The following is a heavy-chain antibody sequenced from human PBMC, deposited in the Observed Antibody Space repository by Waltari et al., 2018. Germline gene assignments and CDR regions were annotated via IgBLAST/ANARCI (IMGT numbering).Heavy chain of an antibody. CDR3: ARGDWGIQPSPTDY. D-gene: IGHD1-1*01. Sequence: QVHLVQSGAEVKEPGASVKVSCTASGYAFSGSGFTWVRQAPGQGLEWMGWRNPNSGNTGYAQKFQGRVTMTRNTSISTAYMELSSLRSEDTAVYYCARGDWGIQPSPTDYWGQGTLVTVSS. J-gene: IGHJ4*02. CDR2: RNPNSGNT. CDR1: GYAFSGSG. V-gene: IGHV1-8*01.